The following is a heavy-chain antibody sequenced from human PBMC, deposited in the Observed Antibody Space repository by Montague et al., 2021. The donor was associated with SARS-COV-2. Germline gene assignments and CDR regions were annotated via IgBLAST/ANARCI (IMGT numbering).Heavy chain of an antibody. CDR2: TYTRGGT. CDR3: ARGSRVIAPTLHAGMDV. CDR1: GDSINSGPYF. Sequence: TLSLTCSVSGDSINSGPYFWNWIRQPAGKGLEWIGRTYTRGGTHSNPSLESRVTISTGTSKNQLSLELSSVTIADTAVYYCARGSRVIAPTLHAGMDVWGQGTTVTVSS. D-gene: IGHD2-21*01. V-gene: IGHV4-61*02. J-gene: IGHJ6*02.